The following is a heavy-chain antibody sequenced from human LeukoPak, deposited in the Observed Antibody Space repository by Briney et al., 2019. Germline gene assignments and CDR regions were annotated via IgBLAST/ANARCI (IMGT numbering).Heavy chain of an antibody. CDR3: ARVVPQLAGYYYYYYMDV. J-gene: IGHJ6*03. V-gene: IGHV4-61*02. CDR2: IYTSGST. D-gene: IGHD3-3*02. Sequence: SETLSLTCTVSGGSISSGSYYWSWIRQPAGKGLEWIGRIYTSGSTNYNPSLKSRVTISVDTSKNQFSLKLSSVTAADTAVYYCARVVPQLAGYYYYYYMDVWGKGTTVTISS. CDR1: GGSISSGSYY.